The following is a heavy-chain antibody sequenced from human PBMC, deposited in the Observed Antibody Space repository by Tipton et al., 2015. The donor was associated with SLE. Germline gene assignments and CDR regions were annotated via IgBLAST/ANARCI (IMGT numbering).Heavy chain of an antibody. CDR1: GGSFSGYY. V-gene: IGHV4-59*01. J-gene: IGHJ6*03. CDR2: VDYSGSP. Sequence: TLSLTCAVYGGSFSGYYWSWIRQPPGKGLEWIGYVDYSGSPNYNPSLNGRVTISVDTSKNQFSLKLTPVTAADTAVYYCARGRVVHQWFGYYYMDVWGNGTTVTVSS. CDR3: ARGRVVHQWFGYYYMDV. D-gene: IGHD3-10*01.